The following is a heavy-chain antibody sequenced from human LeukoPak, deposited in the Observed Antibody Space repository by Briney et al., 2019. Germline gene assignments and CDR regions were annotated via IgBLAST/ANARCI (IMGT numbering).Heavy chain of an antibody. CDR3: AKVLRYYDWPWDY. J-gene: IGHJ4*02. CDR1: GFAFSSQA. D-gene: IGHD3-9*01. V-gene: IGHV3-23*01. CDR2: ISGSGGST. Sequence: GGSLRLSCAASGFAFSSQAMGCVRQAPGKGLEWVSAISGSGGSTYYADSVKGRFTISRDNSKNTLYLQMNSLRAEDTAVYYCAKVLRYYDWPWDYWGQGTLVTVSS.